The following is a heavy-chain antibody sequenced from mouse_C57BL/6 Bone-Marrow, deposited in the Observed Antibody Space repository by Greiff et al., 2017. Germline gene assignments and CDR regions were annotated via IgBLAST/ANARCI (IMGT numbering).Heavy chain of an antibody. CDR1: GYTFTSYW. CDR2: IYPGSGST. CDR3: AREMTTVVAPC. J-gene: IGHJ2*01. Sequence: QVQLQQPGAELVKPGASVKMSCKASGYTFTSYWITWVKQRPGQGLEWIGDIYPGSGSTNYNEKFKSKATLTVATSSSTAYMQLRSLTSEDSAVYYCAREMTTVVAPCGGQGTTLPFSS. D-gene: IGHD1-1*01. V-gene: IGHV1-55*01.